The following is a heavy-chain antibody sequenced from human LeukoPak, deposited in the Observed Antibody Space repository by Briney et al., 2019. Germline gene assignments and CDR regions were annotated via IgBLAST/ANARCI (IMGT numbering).Heavy chain of an antibody. CDR3: ATGGDRAMVY. CDR1: GFTFSIYA. V-gene: IGHV4-59*01. Sequence: GSLRLSCAASGFTFSIYAMSWIRQPPGQGLEWIGYIYYTGTTSYNPSLKSRVTISVDTSKQQFPLKLSSVTAADTAVYYCATGGDRAMVYWGQGTLVTVSS. J-gene: IGHJ4*02. CDR2: IYYTGTT. D-gene: IGHD5-18*01.